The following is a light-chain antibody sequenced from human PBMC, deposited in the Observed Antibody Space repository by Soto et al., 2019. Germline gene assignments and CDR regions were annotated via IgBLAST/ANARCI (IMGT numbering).Light chain of an antibody. V-gene: IGKV1-6*01. CDR2: GAS. J-gene: IGKJ2*01. Sequence: AMQMTQSPSCLAASVGDRVTITCRASQDIRKDLAWYQQKPGKAPQILIYGASTLQTGVASRFSGSGSATDFTLTISRLQPEDSAAYYCLQDYTSPFTFGQGPKVDI. CDR1: QDIRKD. CDR3: LQDYTSPFT.